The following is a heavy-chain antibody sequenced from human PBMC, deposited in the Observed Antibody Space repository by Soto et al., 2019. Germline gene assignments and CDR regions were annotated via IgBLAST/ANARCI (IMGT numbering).Heavy chain of an antibody. J-gene: IGHJ4*02. Sequence: PGGSLRLSCAASGFTFSSYGMHWVRQAPGKGLEWVAVIWYDGSNKYYADSVKGRFTISRDNSKNTLYLQMNSLRAEDTAVYYCARGDPLTGANLDYWGQGTLVTVCS. CDR2: IWYDGSNK. D-gene: IGHD7-27*01. V-gene: IGHV3-33*01. CDR3: ARGDPLTGANLDY. CDR1: GFTFSSYG.